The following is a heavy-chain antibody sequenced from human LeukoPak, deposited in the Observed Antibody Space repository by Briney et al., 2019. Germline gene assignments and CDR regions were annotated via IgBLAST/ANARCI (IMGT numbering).Heavy chain of an antibody. CDR2: ISAYNGNT. J-gene: IGHJ4*02. Sequence: ASVKVSCKASGYTFTSYGISWVRQAPGQGLEWMGWISAYNGNTDYAQKLQGRVTMTTDTSTSTAYMELRGLRSDDTAVYYCARDLAAAGTGACDYWGQGTLVTVSS. D-gene: IGHD6-13*01. CDR1: GYTFTSYG. CDR3: ARDLAAAGTGACDY. V-gene: IGHV1-18*04.